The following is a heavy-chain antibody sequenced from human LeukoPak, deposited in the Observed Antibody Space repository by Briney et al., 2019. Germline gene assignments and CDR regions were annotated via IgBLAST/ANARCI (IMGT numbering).Heavy chain of an antibody. J-gene: IGHJ4*02. CDR1: GFTFSSYA. V-gene: IGHV3-23*01. CDR2: ISGSGGST. Sequence: GGSLRLSCAASGFTFSSYAMSWVRQAPGKGLEWVSAISGSGGSTYYADSVKGRFTISGDNSKNTLYLQMNSLRAEDTAVYYCAKDGEYDYVWGSYRSSWYYFDYWGKGTLVTVSS. CDR3: AKDGEYDYVWGSYRSSWYYFDY. D-gene: IGHD3-16*02.